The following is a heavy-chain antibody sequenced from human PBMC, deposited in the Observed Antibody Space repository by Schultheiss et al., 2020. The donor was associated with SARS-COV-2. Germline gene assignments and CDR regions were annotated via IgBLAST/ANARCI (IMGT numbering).Heavy chain of an antibody. CDR2: IYYSGST. Sequence: SETLSLTCIVSGGSVSSGSYYWSWIRQPPGKGLEWIGYIYYSGSTNYNPSLKSRVTISVDTSKNQFSLKLSSVTAADTAVYYCARRRYFDWFDPWGQGTLVTVSS. V-gene: IGHV4-61*01. J-gene: IGHJ5*02. D-gene: IGHD3-9*01. CDR3: ARRRYFDWFDP. CDR1: GGSVSSGSYY.